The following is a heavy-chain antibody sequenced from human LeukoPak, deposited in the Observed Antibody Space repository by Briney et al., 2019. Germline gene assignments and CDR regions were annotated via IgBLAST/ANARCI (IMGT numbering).Heavy chain of an antibody. CDR3: ASGLSRIKGEMGAFDI. CDR1: GFTVSTKY. Sequence: GGSLRLSCAVSGFTVSTKYMSWVRQAPGKGLEWVSVMYSGGSTSYADSVKGRFTISRDNSKNTLYLQMNSLRAEDTAVYYCASGLSRIKGEMGAFDIWGQGTMVTVSS. V-gene: IGHV3-53*01. D-gene: IGHD5-24*01. CDR2: MYSGGST. J-gene: IGHJ3*02.